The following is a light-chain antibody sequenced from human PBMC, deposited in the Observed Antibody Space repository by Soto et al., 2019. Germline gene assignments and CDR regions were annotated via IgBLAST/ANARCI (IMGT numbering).Light chain of an antibody. CDR2: DAS. CDR1: SSDVGGYYS. CDR3: SSYTSSSTRV. Sequence: QSALTQPASVSGSPGQSIAISCTGTSSDVGGYYSVSWYQQHPGKAPKLVIYDASNRPSGVSNRFSGSKSGNTASLTISGLQAEDEADYYCSSYTSSSTRVFGGGTKVTVL. V-gene: IGLV2-14*01. J-gene: IGLJ2*01.